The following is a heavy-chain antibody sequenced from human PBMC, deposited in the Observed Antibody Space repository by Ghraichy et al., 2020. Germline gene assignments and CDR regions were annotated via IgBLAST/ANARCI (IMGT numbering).Heavy chain of an antibody. CDR2: IYYSGST. V-gene: IGHV4-39*01. D-gene: IGHD1-26*01. J-gene: IGHJ3*02. Sequence: SETLSLTCTVSGGSISSSSYYWGWIRQPPGKGLEWIGSIYYSGSTYYNPSLKSRVTISVDTSKNQFSLKLSSVTAADTAVYYCATTGSGHDAFDIWGQGTMVTVSS. CDR3: ATTGSGHDAFDI. CDR1: GGSISSSSYY.